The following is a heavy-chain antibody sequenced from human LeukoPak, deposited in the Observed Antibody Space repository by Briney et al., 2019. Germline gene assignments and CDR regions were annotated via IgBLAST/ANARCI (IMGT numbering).Heavy chain of an antibody. D-gene: IGHD2-2*02. CDR3: ARHPRGYCSSTSCYSRGWYFDL. Sequence: SETLSLTCTVSGGSISSYYWSWIRQPPGKGLEWIGYIYTSGSTNYNPSLKSRVTISVDTSKNQFSLKLSSVTAADTAVYYCARHPRGYCSSTSCYSRGWYFDLWGRGTLVTVSS. CDR1: GGSISSYY. CDR2: IYTSGST. V-gene: IGHV4-4*09. J-gene: IGHJ2*01.